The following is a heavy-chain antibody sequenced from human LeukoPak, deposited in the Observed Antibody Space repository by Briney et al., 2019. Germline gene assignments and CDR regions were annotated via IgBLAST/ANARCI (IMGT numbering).Heavy chain of an antibody. V-gene: IGHV3-20*04. CDR2: INWNGGST. Sequence: GGSLRLSCAASGFTFGDYGMSWVRQAPGKGPEWVSGINWNGGSTAYADSVRGRFTISRDNAKNSLYLQMNSLRVEDTALYYCAKDADYGDYGGYFQHWGQGTLVTVSS. CDR3: AKDADYGDYGGYFQH. CDR1: GFTFGDYG. J-gene: IGHJ1*01. D-gene: IGHD4-17*01.